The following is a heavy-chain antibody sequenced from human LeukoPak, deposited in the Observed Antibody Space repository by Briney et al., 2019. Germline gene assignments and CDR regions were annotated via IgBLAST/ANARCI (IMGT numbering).Heavy chain of an antibody. Sequence: RGSLRLSCEASGFTFSTYAMSWVRQAPGKGLEWVAVISYDGSNKYYADSVKGRFTISRDNSKNTLYLQMNSLRAEDTAVYYCARGGLLDYWGQGTLVTVSS. CDR1: GFTFSTYA. J-gene: IGHJ4*02. CDR3: ARGGLLDY. V-gene: IGHV3-30-3*01. CDR2: ISYDGSNK. D-gene: IGHD4-11*01.